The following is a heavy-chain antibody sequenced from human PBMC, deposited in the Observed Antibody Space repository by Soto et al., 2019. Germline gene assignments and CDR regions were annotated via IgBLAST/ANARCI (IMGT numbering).Heavy chain of an antibody. J-gene: IGHJ4*02. CDR1: GFTFSTHS. Sequence: GGSLRLSCAASGFTFSTHSMHWVRQAPGKGLECVAIVSFDGSNKYYADSVKGRFTISRDNSKNTLYLQMSGLTPEDTAVYYCARDQTGITTTGGGRIDHWGQGTLVTVSS. V-gene: IGHV3-30-3*01. D-gene: IGHD1-20*01. CDR2: VSFDGSNK. CDR3: ARDQTGITTTGGGRIDH.